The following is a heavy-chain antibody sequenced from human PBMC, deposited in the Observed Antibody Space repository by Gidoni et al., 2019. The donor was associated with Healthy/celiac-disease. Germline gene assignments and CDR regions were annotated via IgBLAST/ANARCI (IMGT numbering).Heavy chain of an antibody. Sequence: QVQLQQWGAGLLKPSETLSLTCAVYGGSFSGYYWRWIRQPPGKGLEWIGEINHSGSTNYNPSLKSRVTISVDTSKNQFSLKLSSVTAADTAVYYCARTGTYCSGGSCLYYYYYYMDVWGKGTTVTVSS. CDR3: ARTGTYCSGGSCLYYYYYYMDV. D-gene: IGHD2-15*01. CDR1: GGSFSGYY. CDR2: INHSGST. V-gene: IGHV4-34*01. J-gene: IGHJ6*03.